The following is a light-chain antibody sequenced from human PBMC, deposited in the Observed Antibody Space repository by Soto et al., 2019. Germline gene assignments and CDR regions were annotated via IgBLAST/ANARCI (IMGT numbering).Light chain of an antibody. V-gene: IGKV1-6*01. CDR3: LQDYNYPYT. CDR2: AAS. J-gene: IGKJ2*01. Sequence: AIQMTQSPSSLSAFIGDRVTVTCRASQGIKNDVAWYQQKPGKAPKLLIYAASSFQSGVPSRFSGSGSGTDFTLTISSLQPEDFATYYCLQDYNYPYTFGQGTKLEIK. CDR1: QGIKND.